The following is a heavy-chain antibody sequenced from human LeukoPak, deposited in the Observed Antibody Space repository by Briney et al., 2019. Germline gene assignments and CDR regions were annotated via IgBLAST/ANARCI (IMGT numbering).Heavy chain of an antibody. CDR2: INPSGGST. CDR1: GYTFTSYY. D-gene: IGHD5-12*01. V-gene: IGHV1-46*01. J-gene: IGHJ4*02. CDR3: ARAGLDSGYVGDFDY. Sequence: ASVKVSCKSSGYTFTSYYMHWVRQAPGQGLEWMGIINPSGGSTSYAQKFQGRVTMTRDTSTSTVYMELSSLRSEDTAVYYCARAGLDSGYVGDFDYWGQGTLVTVSS.